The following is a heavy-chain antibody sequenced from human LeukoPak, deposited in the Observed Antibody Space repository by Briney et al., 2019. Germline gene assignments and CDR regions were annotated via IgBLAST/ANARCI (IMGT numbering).Heavy chain of an antibody. CDR3: ARRAGIYSHPYDY. CDR2: IYSDGST. D-gene: IGHD1-14*01. CDR1: ELTVSSNC. J-gene: IGHJ4*02. V-gene: IGHV3-53*01. Sequence: PGGSLRLSCAASELTVSSNCMTWVRQAPGKGLEWVSFIYSDGSTYYADSVRGRFTISRDNSKNTLFLQMNSLRAEDTAAYYCARRAGIYSHPYDYWGQGTLVTVSS.